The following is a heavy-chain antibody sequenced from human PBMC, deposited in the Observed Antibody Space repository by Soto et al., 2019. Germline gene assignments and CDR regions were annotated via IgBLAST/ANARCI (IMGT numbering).Heavy chain of an antibody. CDR3: ARRGSGGGHDY. Sequence: GGSLRLSCVVSGFIFSDHYMDWVRQAPGKGLEWVGHIRNKVNSYSTEYAASVKGRFTISRDDSKNSLYLQMNSLKTEDTAVYYCARRGSGGGHDYWGQGTLVTVSS. D-gene: IGHD3-16*01. CDR1: GFIFSDHY. CDR2: IRNKVNSYST. V-gene: IGHV3-72*01. J-gene: IGHJ4*02.